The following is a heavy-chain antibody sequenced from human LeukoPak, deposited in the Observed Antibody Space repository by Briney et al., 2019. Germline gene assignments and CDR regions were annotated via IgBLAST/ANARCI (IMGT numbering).Heavy chain of an antibody. CDR3: TRHDYDYVWGSYRNPARFDY. CDR1: GFTFSGSA. Sequence: PGGSLKLSCAASGFTFSGSAMHWVRQASGKGLEWVGRIRSKANSYATAYAASVKGRFTISRDDSKNTAYLQMNSLKTEDTAVYYCTRHDYDYVWGSYRNPARFDYWGQGNLVTVSS. CDR2: IRSKANSYAT. J-gene: IGHJ4*02. V-gene: IGHV3-73*01. D-gene: IGHD3-16*02.